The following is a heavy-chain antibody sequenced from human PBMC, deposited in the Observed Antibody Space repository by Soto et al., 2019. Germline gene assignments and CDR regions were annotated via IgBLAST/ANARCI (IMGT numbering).Heavy chain of an antibody. V-gene: IGHV1-69*01. Sequence: QIRLVQSGAEVQKPGSSVRVSCKASGDTFGRFTINWVRQAPGQGLEWMGGIKPISDITIYAQRFQGRVTFTADASTSTVYLELSSLRSEDTAMYYCARDPSTINKLIGVWFDPWGQGTLVTVSS. J-gene: IGHJ5*02. D-gene: IGHD4-4*01. CDR3: ARDPSTINKLIGVWFDP. CDR1: GDTFGRFT. CDR2: IKPISDIT.